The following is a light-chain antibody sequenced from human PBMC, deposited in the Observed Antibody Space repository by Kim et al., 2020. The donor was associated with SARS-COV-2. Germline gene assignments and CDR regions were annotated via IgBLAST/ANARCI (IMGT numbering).Light chain of an antibody. J-gene: IGLJ2*01. V-gene: IGLV3-21*04. CDR2: YDS. Sequence: SYELTQPPSVSVAPGKTARITCGGNNIGSKSVHWYQQKPGQAPVLVIYYDSDRPSGIPERFSGSNSGNTATLTISRVEAGDEADYYCQVWDSSSDRVVFGGGTQLTFL. CDR3: QVWDSSSDRVV. CDR1: NIGSKS.